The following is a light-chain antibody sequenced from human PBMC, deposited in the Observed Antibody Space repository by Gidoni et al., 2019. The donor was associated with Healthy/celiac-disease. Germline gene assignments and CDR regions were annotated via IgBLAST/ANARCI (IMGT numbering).Light chain of an antibody. CDR1: QGISSY. CDR3: QQYSSYPFT. CDR2: AAS. Sequence: AIRIPQSPSSFSASTGNRVTITFLASQGISSYLAWYQQKPGKAPKLLIYAASTLQSWVPSRFSGSGCGTDFTLTISCLQSEDFATYYCQQYSSYPFTFDPXTKVDIQ. J-gene: IGKJ3*01. V-gene: IGKV1-8*01.